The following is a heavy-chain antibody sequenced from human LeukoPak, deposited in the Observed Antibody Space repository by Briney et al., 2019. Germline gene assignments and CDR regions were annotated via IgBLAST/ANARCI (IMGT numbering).Heavy chain of an antibody. Sequence: GGSLRLSCAASGFTFSSYGMHWVRQAPGKGLEWVAVISYDGSNKYYADSVKGRFTISRDNSKNTLYLQMNSLRAEDTAVYYCAKEVAGAFDYWGQGTLVTVSS. CDR3: AKEVAGAFDY. J-gene: IGHJ4*02. CDR1: GFTFSSYG. CDR2: ISYDGSNK. D-gene: IGHD6-19*01. V-gene: IGHV3-30*18.